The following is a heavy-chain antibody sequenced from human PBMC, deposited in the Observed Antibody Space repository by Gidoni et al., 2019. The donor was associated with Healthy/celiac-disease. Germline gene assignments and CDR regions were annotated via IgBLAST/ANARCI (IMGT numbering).Heavy chain of an antibody. J-gene: IGHJ4*02. Sequence: QITLKESGPTLVKPTQTLTLTCTFSGFSLSTSGVGVGWIRQPPGKALEWLALIYWDDDKRYSPSLKSRLTITKDTSKNQVVLTMTNMDPVDTATYYCAHRLDLITIFGVVDQPFDYWGQGTLVTVSS. CDR1: GFSLSTSGVG. CDR3: AHRLDLITIFGVVDQPFDY. CDR2: IYWDDDK. D-gene: IGHD3-3*01. V-gene: IGHV2-5*02.